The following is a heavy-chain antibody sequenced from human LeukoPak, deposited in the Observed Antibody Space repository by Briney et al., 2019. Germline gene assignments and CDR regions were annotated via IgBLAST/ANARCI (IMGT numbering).Heavy chain of an antibody. CDR3: ARVFVRWIALRSGGRYFDY. D-gene: IGHD2-2*03. Sequence: PSETLSLTCTVSGGSISSSSYYWGWIRQPPGKGLEWIGSIYYSGSTYYNPSLKSRVTISVDTSKNQFSLKLSSVTAADTAVYYCARVFVRWIALRSGGRYFDYWGQGTLVTVSS. CDR2: IYYSGST. J-gene: IGHJ4*02. CDR1: GGSISSSSYY. V-gene: IGHV4-39*07.